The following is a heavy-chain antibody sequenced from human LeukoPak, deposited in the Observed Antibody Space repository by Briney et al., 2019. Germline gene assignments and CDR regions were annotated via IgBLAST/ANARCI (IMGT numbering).Heavy chain of an antibody. CDR3: ARVPVQGYSSSWYSEYYFDY. V-gene: IGHV3-30*03. CDR2: ISYDGSNK. Sequence: SGGSLRLSCAASGFTFRNYGMSWVRQAPGKGLEWVAVISYDGSNKYYADSVKGRFTISRDNSKNTLYLQMNSLRAEDTAVYYCARVPVQGYSSSWYSEYYFDYWGQGTLVTVSS. D-gene: IGHD6-13*01. J-gene: IGHJ4*02. CDR1: GFTFRNYG.